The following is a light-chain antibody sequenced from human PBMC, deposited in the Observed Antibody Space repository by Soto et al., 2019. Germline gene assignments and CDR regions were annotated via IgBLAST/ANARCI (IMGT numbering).Light chain of an antibody. CDR3: SSCTSSTTQV. Sequence: QSVLTQPASVSGSPGQSITISCTGTSSDVGAYNFVSWYQQHPGKAPKLMIYEVNNRPSGVSNRFSGSKSGNTASLTISGLQAEDEADYYCSSCTSSTTQVLGGGTKVTVL. CDR2: EVN. V-gene: IGLV2-14*01. CDR1: SSDVGAYNF. J-gene: IGLJ3*02.